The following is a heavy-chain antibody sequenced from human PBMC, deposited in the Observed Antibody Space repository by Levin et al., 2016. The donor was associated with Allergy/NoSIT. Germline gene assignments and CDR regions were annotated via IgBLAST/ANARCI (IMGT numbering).Heavy chain of an antibody. Sequence: SETLSLTCTVSGGSISSGDYYWSWIRQPPGKGLEWIGYIYYSGSTYYNPSLKSRVTISVDTSKNQFSLKLSSVTAADTAVYYCARRPYGSGSYRPAPFDYWGQGTLVTVSS. V-gene: IGHV4-30-4*01. CDR3: ARRPYGSGSYRPAPFDY. D-gene: IGHD3-10*01. CDR2: IYYSGST. J-gene: IGHJ4*02. CDR1: GGSISSGDYY.